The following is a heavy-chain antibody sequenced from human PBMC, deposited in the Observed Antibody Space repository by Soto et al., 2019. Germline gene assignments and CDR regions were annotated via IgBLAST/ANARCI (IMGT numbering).Heavy chain of an antibody. D-gene: IGHD3-9*01. CDR3: AKNGAAILTGLGYYYYGMDV. V-gene: IGHV3-23*01. CDR2: ISGSGGST. J-gene: IGHJ6*02. Sequence: EVQLLESGGGLVQPGGSLRLSCAASGFTFSSYAMSWVRQAPGKGLEWVSAISGSGGSTYYADSVKGRFTISRDNSKNTLYLQMNSLRAEDTAVYYCAKNGAAILTGLGYYYYGMDVWGQGTTVTVSS. CDR1: GFTFSSYA.